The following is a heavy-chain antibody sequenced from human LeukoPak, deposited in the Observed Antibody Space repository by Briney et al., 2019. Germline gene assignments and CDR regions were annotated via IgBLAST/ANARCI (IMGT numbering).Heavy chain of an antibody. V-gene: IGHV1-2*02. Sequence: ASVTVSCKASGYTFTGYYMHWVRQAPGQGLEWMGWINPNSGGTNYAQKFQGRVTMTTDTSISTAYMELSSLRSEDTAVYYCAAERAVAGTVAEGWFDPWGQGTLVTVSS. J-gene: IGHJ5*02. D-gene: IGHD6-19*01. CDR1: GYTFTGYY. CDR3: AAERAVAGTVAEGWFDP. CDR2: INPNSGGT.